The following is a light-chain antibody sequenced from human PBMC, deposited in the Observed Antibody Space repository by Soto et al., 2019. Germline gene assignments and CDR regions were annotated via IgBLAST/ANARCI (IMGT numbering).Light chain of an antibody. CDR1: QSVGSY. CDR3: QQRGNGSPLT. V-gene: IGKV3-11*01. CDR2: DAS. Sequence: DIVLTQSPATLSLSPGERATLSCRASQSVGSYLAWYQQKPGQAPRLLIYDASNRATGIPPRFSGSGSGTDFTLTISSLEPEDFAIYYCQQRGNGSPLTFGGGTKVEIK. J-gene: IGKJ4*01.